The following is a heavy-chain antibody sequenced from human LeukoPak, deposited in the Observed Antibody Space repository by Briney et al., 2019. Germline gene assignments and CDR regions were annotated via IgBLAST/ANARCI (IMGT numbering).Heavy chain of an antibody. J-gene: IGHJ6*03. CDR3: ARPHREDTPYHCMHV. D-gene: IGHD5-24*01. CDR2: IKQDGSET. V-gene: IGHV3-7*01. Sequence: GGALRLSCEVSGFTFNTYWMSWVRQAPGEGLEWVANIKQDGSETYYVDSVKGRFTISRDNAKNSLYLQMNSLRDEDPAVYYCARPHREDTPYHCMHVWGKGTTVTVSS. CDR1: GFTFNTYW.